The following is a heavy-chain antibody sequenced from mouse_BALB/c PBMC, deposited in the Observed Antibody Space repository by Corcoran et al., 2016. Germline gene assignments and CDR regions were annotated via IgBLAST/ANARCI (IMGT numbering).Heavy chain of an antibody. CDR1: GYTFTNYY. D-gene: IGHD2-12*01. Sequence: QVQLQQSGPELVKPGASVKISCKASGYTFTNYYMNWVKQRPGQDLEWIGCIYPCDGNTNYIENFKGKATLTADKSSSAAYMQLSSLTSEDSAVYDCSKDSWDEEDIDFWGQGTTLTVSS. J-gene: IGHJ2*01. CDR3: SKDSWDEEDIDF. CDR2: IYPCDGNT. V-gene: IGHV1S12*01.